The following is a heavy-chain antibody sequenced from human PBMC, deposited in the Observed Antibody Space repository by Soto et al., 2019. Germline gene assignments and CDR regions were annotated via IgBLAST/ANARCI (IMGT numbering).Heavy chain of an antibody. CDR2: IKQDGSEK. J-gene: IGHJ6*03. D-gene: IGHD5-12*01. CDR3: ARDHSGYNYYYCSYMDV. V-gene: IGHV3-7*01. CDR1: GFTFSSYG. Sequence: GGPLRLSCAASGFTFSSYGRSWVRQAPGKGLEWVANIKQDGSEKYYVDSVKGRFTISRDNAKNSLYLQMNSLRAEDTAVYFFARDHSGYNYYYCSYMDVWGKGTTVTVS.